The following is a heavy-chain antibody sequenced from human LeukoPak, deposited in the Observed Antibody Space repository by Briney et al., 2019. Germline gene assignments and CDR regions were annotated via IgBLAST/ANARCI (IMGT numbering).Heavy chain of an antibody. Sequence: ASVKVSCKASGYTFTGYYMHWVRQASGQGLEWMGRINPNSGGTNYAQKFRGRVTMTRDTSISTAYMELSRLRSDDTAVYYCARTLEGFLEWSGNWFDPWGQGTLVTVSS. CDR2: INPNSGGT. V-gene: IGHV1-2*06. J-gene: IGHJ5*02. CDR3: ARTLEGFLEWSGNWFDP. D-gene: IGHD3-3*01. CDR1: GYTFTGYY.